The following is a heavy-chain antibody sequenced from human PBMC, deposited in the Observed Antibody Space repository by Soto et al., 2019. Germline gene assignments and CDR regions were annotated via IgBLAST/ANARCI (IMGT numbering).Heavy chain of an antibody. J-gene: IGHJ4*02. CDR3: AKDWVGGSNKYYFEY. Sequence: QVQLVESGGGVVRPGRSLRLSCVASGFTFRDYGMHWVRQAPGKGLEWVAGISHHGLKEHYADSVKGRFTISRDNSKKTVYLQLNSLRGDNTAVYYCAKDWVGGSNKYYFEYWGQGTLVTVSS. CDR2: ISHHGLKE. D-gene: IGHD1-26*01. CDR1: GFTFRDYG. V-gene: IGHV3-30*18.